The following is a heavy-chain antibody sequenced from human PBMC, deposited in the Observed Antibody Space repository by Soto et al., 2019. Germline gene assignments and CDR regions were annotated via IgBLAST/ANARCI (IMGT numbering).Heavy chain of an antibody. V-gene: IGHV4-31*03. J-gene: IGHJ4*02. Sequence: PSETLSLTCTVSGGSISSGGYYWSWIRQHPGKGLEWIGYIYYSGSTYYNPSLKSRVTISVDTSKNQFSLKLSSVTAADTAVYYCARGSRWLQLYWGQGTLVTVSS. D-gene: IGHD5-12*01. CDR3: ARGSRWLQLY. CDR1: GGSISSGGYY. CDR2: IYYSGST.